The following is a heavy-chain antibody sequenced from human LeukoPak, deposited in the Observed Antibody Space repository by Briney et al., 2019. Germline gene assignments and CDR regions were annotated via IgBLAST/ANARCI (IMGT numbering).Heavy chain of an antibody. V-gene: IGHV4-34*01. D-gene: IGHD3-22*01. CDR1: GGSFSGYY. Sequence: SETLSLTCAVYGGSFSGYYWSWIRQPPGKGLEWIGYIYHSGSTYYNPSLKSRVTISVDRSKNQFSLKLSSVTAADTAVYYCARAYSSGFQGAFDIWGQGTMVTVSS. CDR2: IYHSGST. CDR3: ARAYSSGFQGAFDI. J-gene: IGHJ3*02.